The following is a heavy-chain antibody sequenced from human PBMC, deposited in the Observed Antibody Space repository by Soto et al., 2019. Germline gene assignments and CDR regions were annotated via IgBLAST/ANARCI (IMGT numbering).Heavy chain of an antibody. D-gene: IGHD4-17*01. V-gene: IGHV1-69*13. CDR1: GGTFSSYA. J-gene: IGHJ6*02. CDR3: ARRASSPLVDYAPVGAPPTDYYYSGRDV. Sequence: SVKVSCKASGGTFSSYAISWVRQALGRGLEWMGGIIPIFGTANYAQKFQGRVTITADESTSTAYMELSSLRSEDTAVYYCARRASSPLVDYAPVGAPPTDYYYSGRDVWGQGTRVTVPS. CDR2: IIPIFGTA.